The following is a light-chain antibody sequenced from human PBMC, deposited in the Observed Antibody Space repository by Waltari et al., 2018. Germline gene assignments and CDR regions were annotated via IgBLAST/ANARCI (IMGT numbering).Light chain of an antibody. CDR2: DTD. CDR1: TGAVTSGHY. Sequence: QAVVTQEPSLTVSPGGTVTLTCGSNTGAVTSGHYPYWFQQKPGQAPRTLIYDTDNKHPWTPARFSGSLLGGKAALTLSAAQPEDEAEYYCLLSYSDSWLFGGGTKLTVL. V-gene: IGLV7-46*01. CDR3: LLSYSDSWL. J-gene: IGLJ2*01.